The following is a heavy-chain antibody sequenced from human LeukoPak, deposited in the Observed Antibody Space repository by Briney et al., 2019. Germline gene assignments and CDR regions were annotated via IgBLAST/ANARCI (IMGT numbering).Heavy chain of an antibody. Sequence: ASVKVSCKASGYTFTGYYMHWVRQAPGQGLEWMGWINPNSGGTNYAQKFQGGVTMTRDTSISTAYMELRSLRSDDTAVYYCARDLGSGIAEPFDHWGQGTLVTVSS. CDR1: GYTFTGYY. CDR2: INPNSGGT. J-gene: IGHJ4*02. D-gene: IGHD6-13*01. V-gene: IGHV1-2*02. CDR3: ARDLGSGIAEPFDH.